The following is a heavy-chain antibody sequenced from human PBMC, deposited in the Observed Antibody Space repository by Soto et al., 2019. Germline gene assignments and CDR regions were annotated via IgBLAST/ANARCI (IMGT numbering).Heavy chain of an antibody. CDR1: GGSISSRGYY. CDR2: IYYSGST. J-gene: IGHJ5*02. CDR3: ATSNWFDP. V-gene: IGHV4-39*01. Sequence: QLQLQESGPGLVKPSETLSLTCTVSGGSISSRGYYWGWIRQPPGKGLEWIRTIYYSGSTYYNPSLKSRVTISVDTSKNQYSLKQSSVTAADTAVYYCATSNWFDPWGQGNLVTVSS.